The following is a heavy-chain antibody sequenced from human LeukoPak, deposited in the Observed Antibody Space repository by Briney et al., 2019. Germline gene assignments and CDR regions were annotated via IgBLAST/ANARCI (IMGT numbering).Heavy chain of an antibody. D-gene: IGHD6-13*01. CDR3: ARSLLWGIAAAGTPIRGFDP. CDR1: GGSISSYY. J-gene: IGHJ5*02. CDR2: IYYSGST. V-gene: IGHV4-59*01. Sequence: TPSETLSLTCTVSGGSISSYYWSWIRQPPGKGLEWIGYIYYSGSTNYNPSLKSRVTISVDTSKNQFSLKLSSVTAADTAVYYCARSLLWGIAAAGTPIRGFDPWGQGTLVTVSS.